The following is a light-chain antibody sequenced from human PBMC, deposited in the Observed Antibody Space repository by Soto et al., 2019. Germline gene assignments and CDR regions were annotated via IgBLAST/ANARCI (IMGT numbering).Light chain of an antibody. V-gene: IGKV3-15*01. CDR1: QSVSNN. J-gene: IGKJ1*01. CDR3: QQYNNWWT. Sequence: EIVMTQSPATLSVSPGERATLSCRASQSVSNNLAWYQKKPGQAPRLLIYGASTRATGIPARFSGSGSGTVFTLTISSQQSEDFAFYYCQQYNNWWTFGQGTRVDIK. CDR2: GAS.